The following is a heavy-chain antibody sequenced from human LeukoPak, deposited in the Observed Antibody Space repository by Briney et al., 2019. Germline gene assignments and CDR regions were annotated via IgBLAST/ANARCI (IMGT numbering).Heavy chain of an antibody. Sequence: GRSLRLSCAASGFTFDDYAMHWVRHAPGKGLEWVSGISWNSGSIGYADSVKGRFTISRDNAKNSLYLQMNSLRAEDTAVYYCARENWNYYYYYGMDVWGQGTTVTVSS. CDR3: ARENWNYYYYYGMDV. V-gene: IGHV3-9*01. CDR2: ISWNSGSI. CDR1: GFTFDDYA. J-gene: IGHJ6*02. D-gene: IGHD1-1*01.